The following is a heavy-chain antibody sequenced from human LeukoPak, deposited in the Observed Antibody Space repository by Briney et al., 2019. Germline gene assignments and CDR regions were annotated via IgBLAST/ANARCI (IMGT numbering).Heavy chain of an antibody. CDR3: ANSISTAYYDSSGYYPNY. J-gene: IGHJ4*02. Sequence: GGSLRLSCAASGFTFSSYGMSWVRQAPGKGLEWVSAISGSGGSTYYADSVKGRFTISRDNSKNTLYLQMNSLRAEDTAVYYCANSISTAYYDSSGYYPNYWGQGTLVTVSS. D-gene: IGHD3-22*01. CDR1: GFTFSSYG. CDR2: ISGSGGST. V-gene: IGHV3-23*01.